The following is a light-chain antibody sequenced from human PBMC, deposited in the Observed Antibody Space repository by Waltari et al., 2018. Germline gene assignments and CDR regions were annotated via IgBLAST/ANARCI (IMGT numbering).Light chain of an antibody. Sequence: QSVLTQPPSVSGAPGQRVTISCTGNSSNIGTGYEVHWYQQLPGRAPKPLISDNRDGASGGPDRFAGSRSGASASLAITGLQAEDEADYYCQSFDISLRSWVFGGGTNLTVL. CDR3: QSFDISLRSWV. CDR1: SSNIGTGYE. V-gene: IGLV1-40*01. CDR2: DNR. J-gene: IGLJ3*02.